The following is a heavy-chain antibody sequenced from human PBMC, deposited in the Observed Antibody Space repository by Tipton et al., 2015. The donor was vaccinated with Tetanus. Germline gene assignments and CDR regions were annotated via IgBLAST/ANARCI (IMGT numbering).Heavy chain of an antibody. CDR1: GGSVSTDDSY. V-gene: IGHV4-61*08. CDR3: ARSNFAYHMKGPFDS. J-gene: IGHJ4*02. D-gene: IGHD3-16*01. CDR2: VDDGGRT. Sequence: TLSLTCAVSGGSVSTDDSYWSWIRQPPGKGLEWIAYVDDGGRTNFNPSLKSRLIISMDKSKNRFSLKLTSLTAADTAVYYCARSNFAYHMKGPFDSWGQGTLVTVSS.